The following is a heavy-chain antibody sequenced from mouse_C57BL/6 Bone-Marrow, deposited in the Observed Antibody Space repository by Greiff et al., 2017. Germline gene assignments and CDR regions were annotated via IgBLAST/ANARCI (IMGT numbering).Heavy chain of an antibody. D-gene: IGHD2-5*01. Sequence: VQLQQPGAELVMPGASVKLSCKASGYTFTSYWMHWVKQRPGQGLEWIGEIDPSDSYTNYNQKFKGKSTLTVDKSSSTAYMQLSSLTSEDSAVYYCARGYYSNYPFAYWGQGTLVTVSA. CDR3: ARGYYSNYPFAY. CDR2: IDPSDSYT. V-gene: IGHV1-69*01. CDR1: GYTFTSYW. J-gene: IGHJ3*01.